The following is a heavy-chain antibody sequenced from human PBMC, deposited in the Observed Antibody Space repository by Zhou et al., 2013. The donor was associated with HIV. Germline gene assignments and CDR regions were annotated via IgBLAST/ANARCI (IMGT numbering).Heavy chain of an antibody. D-gene: IGHD4-17*01. V-gene: IGHV4-4*07. CDR2: IYTSGST. J-gene: IGHJ6*03. Sequence: QVQLQESGPGLVKPSETLSLTCTVSGGSISSYYWSWIRQPAGKGLEWIGRIYTSGSTNYNPSLKSRVTMSVDTSKNQFSLKLDSVTAADTAVYYCARDWIYGDYYYYYMDVWGKGPRPPSP. CDR1: GGSISSYY. CDR3: ARDWIYGDYYYYYMDV.